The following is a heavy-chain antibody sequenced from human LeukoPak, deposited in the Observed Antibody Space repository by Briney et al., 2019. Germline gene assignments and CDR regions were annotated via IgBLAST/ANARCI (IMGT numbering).Heavy chain of an antibody. Sequence: GRSLRLSCAASGFTFRSSGMHWVRQAPGKGLEWVANIKQDGSEKYYVDSVKGRFTISRDNAKNSLYLQMNSLRAEDTAVYYCARDWGTGFDPWGQGTLVTVSS. CDR1: GFTFRSSG. V-gene: IGHV3-7*01. J-gene: IGHJ5*02. D-gene: IGHD1-14*01. CDR2: IKQDGSEK. CDR3: ARDWGTGFDP.